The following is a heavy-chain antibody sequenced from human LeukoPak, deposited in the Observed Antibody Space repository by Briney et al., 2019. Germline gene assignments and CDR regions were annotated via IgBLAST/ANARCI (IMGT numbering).Heavy chain of an antibody. CDR1: GFTFDDYA. J-gene: IGHJ4*02. CDR2: ISWNSGSI. V-gene: IGHV3-9*03. D-gene: IGHD1-26*01. CDR3: AAGKWELPVDY. Sequence: PGRSLRLSCAASGFTFDDYAMHWVRQAPGKGLEWVSGISWNSGSIGYADSMKGRFTISRDNAKNSLYLQMNSLRAEDMALYYCAAGKWELPVDYWGQGTLVTVSS.